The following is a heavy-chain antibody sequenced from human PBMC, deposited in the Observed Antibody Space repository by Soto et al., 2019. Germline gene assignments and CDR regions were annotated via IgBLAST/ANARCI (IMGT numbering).Heavy chain of an antibody. D-gene: IGHD3-22*01. CDR1: GYSIRSGGYY. CDR2: IFDSGST. J-gene: IGHJ4*02. V-gene: IGHV4-31*03. CDR3: ARAGYYSDRSGLIDY. Sequence: QVQLQESGPRLVKPSQTLSLTCSVSGYSIRSGGYYWIWLRLHPGKALEWIGDIFDSGSTFYNPSIMSRRSISLDTSKKQFSLMLSSVTAADTAVYYCARAGYYSDRSGLIDYWGQGTLVTVSS.